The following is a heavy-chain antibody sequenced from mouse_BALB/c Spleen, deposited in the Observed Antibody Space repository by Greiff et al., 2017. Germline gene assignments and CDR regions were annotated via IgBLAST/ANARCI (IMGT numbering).Heavy chain of an antibody. D-gene: IGHD1-1*01. V-gene: IGHV14-3*02. CDR1: GFNIKDTY. CDR2: IDPANGNT. CDR3: ARTILDYYGSSYDWYFDV. J-gene: IGHJ1*01. Sequence: VQLQQSGAELVKPGASVKLSCTASGFNIKDTYMHWVKQRPEQGLEWIGRIDPANGNTKYDPKFQGKATITADTSSNTAYLQLSSLTSEDTAVYYCARTILDYYGSSYDWYFDVWGAGTTVTVAS.